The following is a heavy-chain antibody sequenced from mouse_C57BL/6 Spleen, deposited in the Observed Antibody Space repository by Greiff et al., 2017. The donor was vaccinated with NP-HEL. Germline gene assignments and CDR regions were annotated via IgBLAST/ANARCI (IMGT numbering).Heavy chain of an antibody. CDR3: ARKDYYGSSPDYFDY. V-gene: IGHV1-64*01. D-gene: IGHD1-1*01. CDR1: GYTFTSYW. J-gene: IGHJ2*01. Sequence: QVQLQQPGAELVKPGASVKLSCKASGYTFTSYWMHWVKQRPGQGLEWIGMIHPNSGSTNYNEKFKSKATLTVDKSSSTAYMQLSSRTSEDAAVYYCARKDYYGSSPDYFDYWGQGTTLTVSS. CDR2: IHPNSGST.